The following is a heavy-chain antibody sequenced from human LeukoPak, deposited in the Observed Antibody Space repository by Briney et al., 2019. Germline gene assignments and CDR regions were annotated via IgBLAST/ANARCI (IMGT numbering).Heavy chain of an antibody. CDR2: IKQDGSEK. D-gene: IGHD5-24*01. V-gene: IGHV3-7*01. CDR3: AKVTSRWLRPPSPFDV. J-gene: IGHJ3*01. CDR1: RFTFSSYW. Sequence: PGGSLRLSCAASRFTFSSYWMSWVRQAPGKGLEWVANIKQDGSEKYYVDSVKGRFTISRDNTKNSLYLQMNSLRAEDTAVYYCAKVTSRWLRPPSPFDVWGQGTMVTVSS.